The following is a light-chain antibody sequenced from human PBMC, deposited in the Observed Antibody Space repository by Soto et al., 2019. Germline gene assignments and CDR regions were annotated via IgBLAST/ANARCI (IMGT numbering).Light chain of an antibody. CDR1: SSDVGGYND. Sequence: QLVLTQPASVSGSPGQSITISCTGTSSDVGGYNDVSWYQQHPGKAPKLMIYDVRNRPSGVSNRFSGTKSGNTASMRISGLPDEDAADYYCSSYTSSSTLLFGGGTTLTAL. V-gene: IGLV2-14*01. CDR3: SSYTSSSTLL. J-gene: IGLJ2*01. CDR2: DVR.